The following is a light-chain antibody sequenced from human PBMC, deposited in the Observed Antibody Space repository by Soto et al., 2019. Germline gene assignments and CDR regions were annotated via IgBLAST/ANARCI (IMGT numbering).Light chain of an antibody. CDR3: QQYNDWPPIT. J-gene: IGKJ5*01. CDR2: ATS. Sequence: EIVLTQSPGTLSLSPGERATLSCRASQSVSSNYLAWYQQKPGQAPRLLMYATSVRATGIPARFSGSGSGTEFTLTISSLQSEDFAVYYCQQYNDWPPITFGQGTRLEIK. V-gene: IGKV3-15*01. CDR1: QSVSSN.